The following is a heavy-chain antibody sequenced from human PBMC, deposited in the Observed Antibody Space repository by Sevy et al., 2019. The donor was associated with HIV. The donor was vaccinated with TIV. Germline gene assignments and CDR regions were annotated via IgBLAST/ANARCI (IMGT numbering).Heavy chain of an antibody. CDR1: GGSISSGDYY. CDR2: IYYSGST. D-gene: IGHD1-1*01. Sequence: SETLSLTCTVSGGSISSGDYYWSWIRQPPGKGLDWIGYIYYSGSTYYNPSLKSRVTISVDTSKNQFSLKLSSVTAADTAVYYCARVRTGGWFDPWGQGTLVTVSS. V-gene: IGHV4-30-4*01. J-gene: IGHJ5*02. CDR3: ARVRTGGWFDP.